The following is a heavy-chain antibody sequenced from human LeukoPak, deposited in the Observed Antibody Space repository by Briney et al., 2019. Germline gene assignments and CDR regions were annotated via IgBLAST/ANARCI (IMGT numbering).Heavy chain of an antibody. D-gene: IGHD5-12*01. Sequence: SETLSRTCAVYGGSFSGYYWSWIRQPPGKGLEWIGEINHSGSTNYNPSLKSRVTISVDTSKNQFSLKLSSVTAADTAVYYCAREEWLRFSRCVGFDPWGQGTLVTVSS. CDR2: INHSGST. J-gene: IGHJ5*02. CDR1: GGSFSGYY. V-gene: IGHV4-34*01. CDR3: AREEWLRFSRCVGFDP.